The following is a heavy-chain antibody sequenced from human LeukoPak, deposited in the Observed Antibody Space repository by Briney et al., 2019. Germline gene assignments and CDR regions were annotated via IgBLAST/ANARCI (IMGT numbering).Heavy chain of an antibody. CDR1: GFTFSSYA. CDR3: ATPRWMSIAARPIRGKFDY. D-gene: IGHD6-6*01. V-gene: IGHV3-23*01. CDR2: ISGSGGST. Sequence: PGGSLRLSCAASGFTFSSYAMSWVRQAPGKGLEWVSAISGSGGSTYYADSVKGRFTISRDNSKNTLYLQMNSLRAEDTAVYYCATPRWMSIAARPIRGKFDYWGQGTLVTVPS. J-gene: IGHJ4*02.